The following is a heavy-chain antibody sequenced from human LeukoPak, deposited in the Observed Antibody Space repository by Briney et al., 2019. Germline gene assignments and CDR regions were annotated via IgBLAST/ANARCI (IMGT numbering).Heavy chain of an antibody. CDR2: INAGNGNT. CDR1: GYTFNKYA. Sequence: ASVKVSCKASGYTFNKYAMHWVRQAPGQRLEWMGWINAGNGNTEYSQKFQGRVTITGDTSASTANMELGSLRSEDTAVYYCARGKAAASHPFGYWGQGTLVTVSS. CDR3: ARGKAAASHPFGY. D-gene: IGHD6-13*01. V-gene: IGHV1-3*01. J-gene: IGHJ4*02.